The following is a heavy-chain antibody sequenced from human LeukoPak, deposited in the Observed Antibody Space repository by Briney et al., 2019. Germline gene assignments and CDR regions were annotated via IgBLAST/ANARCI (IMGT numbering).Heavy chain of an antibody. Sequence: SQTLSLTCAISGDSVSSNSAAWNWIRQSPSRGLEWLGRTYYRSKWYNDYAVSVKSRITINPDTSKNQFSLQLSSVTAADTAVYYCARQYSDILTGYHRGELYWYFDLWGRGTLVTVSS. J-gene: IGHJ2*01. CDR2: TYYRSKWYN. CDR3: ARQYSDILTGYHRGELYWYFDL. D-gene: IGHD3-9*01. CDR1: GDSVSSNSAA. V-gene: IGHV6-1*01.